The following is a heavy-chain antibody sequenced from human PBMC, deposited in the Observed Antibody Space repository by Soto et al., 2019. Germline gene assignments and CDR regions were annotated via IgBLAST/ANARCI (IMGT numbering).Heavy chain of an antibody. J-gene: IGHJ4*02. D-gene: IGHD6-6*01. CDR2: IYSDGTT. V-gene: IGHV3-53*01. CDR3: AILSN. Sequence: GGSLRLSCAASGFTVNSNYMNWVRQAPGKGLEWLSIIYSDGTTYYADSVKGRFTISRDNFKNTLYLQMNNLRAEDTAVYYCAILSNWGQGTLVTVSS. CDR1: GFTVNSNY.